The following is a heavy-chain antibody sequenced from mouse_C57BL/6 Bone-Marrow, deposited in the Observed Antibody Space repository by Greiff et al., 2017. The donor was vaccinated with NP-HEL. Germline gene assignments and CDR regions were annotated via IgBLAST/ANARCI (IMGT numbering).Heavy chain of an antibody. CDR1: GYTFTDYY. D-gene: IGHD1-1*01. CDR2: INPNNGGT. V-gene: IGHV1-26*01. J-gene: IGHJ2*01. CDR3: ARGGTTVVARDYFYY. Sequence: EVQLQQSGPELVKPGASVKLSCKASGYTFTDYYMNWVKQSHGKSLEWIGDINPNNGGTSYNQTFKGKATLTGDKSSSTAYMELRSLTSEDSAVYYCARGGTTVVARDYFYYWGQGTTLTVSA.